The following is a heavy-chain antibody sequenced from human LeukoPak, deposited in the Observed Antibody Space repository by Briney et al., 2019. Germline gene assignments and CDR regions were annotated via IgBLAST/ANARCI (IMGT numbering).Heavy chain of an antibody. D-gene: IGHD3-10*01. J-gene: IGHJ4*02. CDR1: GFTVSSNY. V-gene: IGHV3-53*01. Sequence: GGSLRLSCAASGFTVSSNYMSWVRQAPGKGLEWVSVIYSGGSTYYADSVKGRFTISRDNSKNTLYLQMNSLRAEDTAVYYCARTQGDYYGSGSYYYFDYWGQGTLVTVSS. CDR2: IYSGGST. CDR3: ARTQGDYYGSGSYYYFDY.